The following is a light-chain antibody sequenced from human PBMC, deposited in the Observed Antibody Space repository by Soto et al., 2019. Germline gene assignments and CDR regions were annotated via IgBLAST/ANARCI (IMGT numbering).Light chain of an antibody. Sequence: DIQLTQSPSSLSASAGDRVTITCRASQRINTYMNWYQHKPGKAPNLLIFPPSTLQSGVPSRFSGSGSGTDFTLTISSLQPEDFATYYCQQSYSIPLTFGGGTKVDIK. J-gene: IGKJ4*01. V-gene: IGKV1-39*01. CDR2: PPS. CDR3: QQSYSIPLT. CDR1: QRINTY.